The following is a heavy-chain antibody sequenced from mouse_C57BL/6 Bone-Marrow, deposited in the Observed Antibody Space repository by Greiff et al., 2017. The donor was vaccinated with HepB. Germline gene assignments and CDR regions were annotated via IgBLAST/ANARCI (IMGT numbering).Heavy chain of an antibody. CDR1: GYTFSSYW. J-gene: IGHJ2*01. CDR3: ARYYRYDVDY. Sequence: QVQLKESGAELMKPGASVKISCKATGYTFSSYWIEWVKQRPGHGLEWIGEILPGSGSTNYNVKFKGKATFTADTSSNTAYMQLSSLTSEDSAVYYCARYYRYDVDYWGQGTTLTVSS. D-gene: IGHD2-14*01. V-gene: IGHV1-9*01. CDR2: ILPGSGST.